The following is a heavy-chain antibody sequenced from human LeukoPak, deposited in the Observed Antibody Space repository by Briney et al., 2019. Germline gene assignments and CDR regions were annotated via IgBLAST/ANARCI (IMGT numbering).Heavy chain of an antibody. J-gene: IGHJ4*02. CDR2: IYYSGST. CDR3: ARMPVGFGEYYFDY. D-gene: IGHD3-10*01. Sequence: SDTLSLTCAVSGYSISSSNWWGWIRQPPGKGLEWIGYIYYSGSTNYNPSLKSRVTMSVDTSKNQFSLKLSSVTAADTAVYYCARMPVGFGEYYFDYWGQGTLVTVSS. V-gene: IGHV4-28*01. CDR1: GYSISSSNW.